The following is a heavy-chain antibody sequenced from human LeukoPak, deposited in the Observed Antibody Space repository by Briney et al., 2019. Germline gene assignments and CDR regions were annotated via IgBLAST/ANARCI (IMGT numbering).Heavy chain of an antibody. Sequence: SVKVSCKASGYTFTSYDINWVRQAPGQGPEWMGGVMPLFGTPSYAQKFQGRVTVITDDSTNTAYMEVSSLRYDDTAIYYCAATDGYIHRHPLYYLDYWGQGTLVIVSS. CDR2: VMPLFGTP. J-gene: IGHJ4*02. V-gene: IGHV1-69*05. D-gene: IGHD5-24*01. CDR3: AATDGYIHRHPLYYLDY. CDR1: GYTFTSYD.